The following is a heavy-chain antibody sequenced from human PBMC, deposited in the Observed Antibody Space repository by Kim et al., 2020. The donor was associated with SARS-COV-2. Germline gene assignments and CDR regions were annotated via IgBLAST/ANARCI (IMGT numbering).Heavy chain of an antibody. CDR2: ISSSSSYI. CDR1: GFTFSSYS. V-gene: IGHV3-21*01. J-gene: IGHJ4*02. D-gene: IGHD4-17*01. Sequence: GGSLRLSCAASGFTFSSYSMNWVRQAPGKGLEWVSSISSSSSYIYYADSVKGRFTISRDNAKNSLYLQMNSLRAEDTAVYYCVLENDYGDYGGFDYWGQGTLGTVSS. CDR3: VLENDYGDYGGFDY.